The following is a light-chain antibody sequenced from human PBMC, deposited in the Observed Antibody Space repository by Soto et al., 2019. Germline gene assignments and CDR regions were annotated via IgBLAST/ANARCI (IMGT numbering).Light chain of an antibody. J-gene: IGLJ1*01. CDR1: GRDIGSYNF. V-gene: IGLV2-8*01. CDR3: SSYAGTNNRYV. Sequence: QSALTQPPSASGSPGQSVTISCTGTGRDIGSYNFVSWYQQHPGKVPKLIIYEVNKRPSGVPDRFSGSKSGNTASLTVSGLQADDEADYYCSSYAGTNNRYVFGTGTKVTVL. CDR2: EVN.